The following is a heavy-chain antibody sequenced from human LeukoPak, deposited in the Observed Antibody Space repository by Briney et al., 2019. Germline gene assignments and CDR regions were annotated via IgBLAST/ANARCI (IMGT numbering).Heavy chain of an antibody. Sequence: PSETLSLTCTVSGGSISSGDYYWSWIRQPPGKGLEWIGYIYYSGSTYYNPSLKSRVTISVDTSKNQFSLKLSSVTAADTAVYYCARTSSCGGDCPNDAFDIWGQGTMVTVSS. V-gene: IGHV4-30-4*01. CDR1: GGSISSGDYY. CDR2: IYYSGST. CDR3: ARTSSCGGDCPNDAFDI. D-gene: IGHD2-21*02. J-gene: IGHJ3*02.